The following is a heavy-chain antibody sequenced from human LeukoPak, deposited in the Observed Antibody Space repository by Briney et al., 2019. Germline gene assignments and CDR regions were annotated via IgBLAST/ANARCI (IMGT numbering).Heavy chain of an antibody. CDR3: ARRSYDYVWGSYLNGAFDI. CDR2: ISSSSSTI. CDR1: GFTFSSYG. Sequence: GGSLRLSCAASGFTFSSYGMNWVRQAPGKGLEWVSYISSSSSTIYYADSVKGRFTISRDNAKNSLYLQMNSLRDEDTAVYYCARRSYDYVWGSYLNGAFDIWGQGTMVTVSS. V-gene: IGHV3-48*02. J-gene: IGHJ3*02. D-gene: IGHD3-16*01.